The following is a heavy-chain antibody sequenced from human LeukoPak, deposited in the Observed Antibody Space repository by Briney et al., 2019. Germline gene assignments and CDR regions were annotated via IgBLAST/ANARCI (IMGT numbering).Heavy chain of an antibody. CDR3: SRVWSGSSRDFED. CDR1: GFTFSSYW. D-gene: IGHD3-3*01. Sequence: GGSLRLSCAASGFTFSSYWMSWVRQAPGKGLEWVANIKQDGSEKYYVDSVKGRFTISRDNAKNSLYLQMNSLRAEDTAVYYCSRVWSGSSRDFEDWGKGTLVSAAS. J-gene: IGHJ4*02. V-gene: IGHV3-7*01. CDR2: IKQDGSEK.